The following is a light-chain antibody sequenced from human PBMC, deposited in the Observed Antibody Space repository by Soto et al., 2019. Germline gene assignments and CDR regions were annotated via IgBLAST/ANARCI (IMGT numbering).Light chain of an antibody. V-gene: IGLV2-14*01. J-gene: IGLJ1*01. CDR2: EVN. CDR3: ASFRSGTILV. Sequence: QSALTQPASVSGSPGQSVTISCTGPRSDIGDSNFISWYQHSPGKAPRLLIYEVNNRPSGVSRRFSGSKAGNTVSLTISGLLDDDEADYFCASFRSGTILVFGSGTKVTVL. CDR1: RSDIGDSNF.